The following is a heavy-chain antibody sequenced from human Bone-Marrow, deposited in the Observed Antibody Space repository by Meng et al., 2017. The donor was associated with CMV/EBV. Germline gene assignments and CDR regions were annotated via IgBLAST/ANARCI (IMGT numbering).Heavy chain of an antibody. CDR2: ISYDGSNK. Sequence: GESLKISCAASGFTFSSYAMHWVRQAPGKGLEWVAVISYDGSNKYYADSVKGRFTISRDNSKNTLYLQMNSLRAEDTAVYYCAKDQEFYSGSYSGLDYWGQGTLVTVSS. CDR3: AKDQEFYSGSYSGLDY. CDR1: GFTFSSYA. V-gene: IGHV3-30*04. D-gene: IGHD1-26*01. J-gene: IGHJ4*02.